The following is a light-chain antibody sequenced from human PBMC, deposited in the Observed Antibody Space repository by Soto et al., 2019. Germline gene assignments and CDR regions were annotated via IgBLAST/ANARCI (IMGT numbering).Light chain of an antibody. Sequence: QSVLTQPASVSGSPGQSITISCTGTSRDVGGYNFVSWYQHHPGKAPRLIIYGVSNRPSGVSNRFSGSKSGNTASLTISGLQAEDEADYYCNSYTTSSTLVFGGGTKLTV. CDR1: SRDVGGYNF. CDR3: NSYTTSSTLV. V-gene: IGLV2-14*01. CDR2: GVS. J-gene: IGLJ3*02.